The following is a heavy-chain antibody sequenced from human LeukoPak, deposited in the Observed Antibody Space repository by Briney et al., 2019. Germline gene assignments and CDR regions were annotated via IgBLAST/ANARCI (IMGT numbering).Heavy chain of an antibody. J-gene: IGHJ4*02. Sequence: SGGSLRLSCAASGFTVSSSYMSWVRQAPGKGLEWVSVIYSGGFTYYADSVKGRFTISRDNSKNTLYHQMNSLRAEDTAVYYCAKTGNPATGDYWGQGTLVTVSS. CDR2: IYSGGFT. CDR3: AKTGNPATGDY. CDR1: GFTVSSSY. D-gene: IGHD1-1*01. V-gene: IGHV3-53*01.